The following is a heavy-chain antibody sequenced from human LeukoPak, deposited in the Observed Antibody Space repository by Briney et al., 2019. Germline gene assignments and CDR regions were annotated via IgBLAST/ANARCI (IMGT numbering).Heavy chain of an antibody. Sequence: SVKVSCKASGGTFSSYAISWVRQAAGQGVEWMGRITPILGIANYAQKFQARVTITADTSTSTAYMELSSLRSEDTAVYYWARDRNRYGSVSLSYFDYWGQGTPVTVSS. CDR1: GGTFSSYA. J-gene: IGHJ4*02. CDR2: ITPILGIA. V-gene: IGHV1-69*04. CDR3: ARDRNRYGSVSLSYFDY. D-gene: IGHD3-10*01.